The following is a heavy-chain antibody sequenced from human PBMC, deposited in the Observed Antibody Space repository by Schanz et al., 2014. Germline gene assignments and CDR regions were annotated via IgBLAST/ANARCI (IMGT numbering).Heavy chain of an antibody. J-gene: IGHJ4*02. CDR3: ARKGMPPIWSGYPYFFDF. V-gene: IGHV1-46*01. CDR1: GFTFTSYS. CDR2: SSHSGGGT. D-gene: IGHD3-3*01. Sequence: QVQLVQSGAEVKRPGASVKISCKASGFTFTSYSFHWVRQAPGQGLEWMAMSSHSGGGTTYAQKFQGRVTMTRDTSTGTIYMELNSLKSDDTAVYYCARKGMPPIWSGYPYFFDFWGQGTLVTVSS.